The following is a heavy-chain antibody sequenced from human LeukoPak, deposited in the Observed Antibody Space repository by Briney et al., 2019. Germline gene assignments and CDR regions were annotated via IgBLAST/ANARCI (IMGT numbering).Heavy chain of an antibody. CDR2: IGPSSSSI. V-gene: IGHV3-21*01. J-gene: IGHJ4*02. Sequence: PGGSLRLSCAASGFTFSSYSLNWVRQAPGKGLEWVSSIGPSSSSIYYADSVKGRFTISRDNAKNSLYLQMNSLRAEDTAVYYCLAAKKSEVDYWGQGTLVTVSS. CDR3: LAAKKSEVDY. CDR1: GFTFSSYS. D-gene: IGHD2-15*01.